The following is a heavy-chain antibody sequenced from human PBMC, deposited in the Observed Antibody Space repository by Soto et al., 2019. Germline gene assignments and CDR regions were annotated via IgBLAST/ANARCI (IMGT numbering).Heavy chain of an antibody. J-gene: IGHJ6*02. V-gene: IGHV3-13*05. CDR3: ERTDRDFYGLDV. CDR1: GFTFRNYD. Sequence: EVQLVESGGGLVQPGGSLRLSCEASGFTFRNYDMHWVRQGTGKGLEWVSGISAAGDPDYADSVEGRFTISRENAQNSFLLQMNSLRVGDTAVYYCERTDRDFYGLDVWCQGTPV. CDR2: ISAAGDP.